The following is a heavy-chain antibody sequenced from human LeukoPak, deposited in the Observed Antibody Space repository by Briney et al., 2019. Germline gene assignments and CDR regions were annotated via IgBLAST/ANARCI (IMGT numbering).Heavy chain of an antibody. V-gene: IGHV1-69*05. CDR3: ARDLNPHQKYSSSSHAFDI. CDR2: IIPIFGTA. Sequence: GASVKVSCKASGGTFSSYAISWVRQAPGQGLEWMGGIIPIFGTANYAQKFQGRVTITTDESTSTAYMELSSLRSEDTAVYYCARDLNPHQKYSSSSHAFDIWGQGTMVTVSS. J-gene: IGHJ3*02. CDR1: GGTFSSYA. D-gene: IGHD6-6*01.